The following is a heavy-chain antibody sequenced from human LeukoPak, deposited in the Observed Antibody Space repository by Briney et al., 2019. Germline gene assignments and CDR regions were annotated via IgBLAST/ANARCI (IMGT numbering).Heavy chain of an antibody. D-gene: IGHD6-19*01. V-gene: IGHV3-23*01. CDR2: ISGSGGST. Sequence: GGSLRLSCAASGFTFSSCAMSWVRQAPGKGLEWVSAISGSGGSTYYADSVKGRFTISRDNSKNTLYLQMNSLRAEDTAVYYRAKPESGYSSGWSYYYYYYGMDVWGQGTTVTVSS. CDR1: GFTFSSCA. CDR3: AKPESGYSSGWSYYYYYYGMDV. J-gene: IGHJ6*02.